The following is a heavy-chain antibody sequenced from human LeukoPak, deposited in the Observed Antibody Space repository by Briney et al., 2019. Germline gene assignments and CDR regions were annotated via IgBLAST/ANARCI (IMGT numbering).Heavy chain of an antibody. CDR3: VRDTYMDV. Sequence: GGSLRLSCAGSGFTFRIYWMSWVRQAPGKGLEWVANIKQDGSEKYYVDSVKGRFTISRDNAKNSLNLQMNSLRAEDTAVYYCVRDTYMDVWGKGTTVTVSS. V-gene: IGHV3-7*01. CDR2: IKQDGSEK. J-gene: IGHJ6*03. CDR1: GFTFRIYW.